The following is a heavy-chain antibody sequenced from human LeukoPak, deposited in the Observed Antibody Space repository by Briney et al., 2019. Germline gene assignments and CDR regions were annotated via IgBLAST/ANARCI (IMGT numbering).Heavy chain of an antibody. CDR2: IYSNGNT. D-gene: IGHD6-13*01. CDR1: GFTVSSNY. Sequence: GGSLRLSCAASGFTVSSNYMSWVRQAPGKGLECVSLIYSNGNTYYADSVKGRFTISRDNAKNSLYLQMNSLRAEDTAVYYCAREMLAAAGTYYFDYWGQGTLVTVSS. CDR3: AREMLAAAGTYYFDY. V-gene: IGHV3-66*01. J-gene: IGHJ4*02.